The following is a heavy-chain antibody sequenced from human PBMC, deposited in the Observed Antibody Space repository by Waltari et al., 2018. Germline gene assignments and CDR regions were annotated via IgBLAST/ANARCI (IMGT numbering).Heavy chain of an antibody. CDR3: ERVDYYGSGSYLSFYYYYRDV. D-gene: IGHD3-10*01. CDR2: SNKSGNT. CDR1: GGSFSGYY. J-gene: IGHJ6*03. Sequence: QVQLQQWGAGLLKPSETLSLTCAGYGGSFSGYYWSWIRQPPGKGLGWIGESNKSGNTNNNPYLKRRVTISVDTSKTQFSLKLRSVTAAETDVYYCERVDYYGSGSYLSFYYYYRDVWGKGTTVTVSS. V-gene: IGHV4-34*01.